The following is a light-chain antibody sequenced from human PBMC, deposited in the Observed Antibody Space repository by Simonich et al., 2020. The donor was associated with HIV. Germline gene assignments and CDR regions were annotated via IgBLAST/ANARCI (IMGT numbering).Light chain of an antibody. V-gene: IGLV3-21*03. CDR1: NIGSKR. CDR3: QVWDTSSDHPGV. Sequence: SYVLTQPPSVSVAPGKTARITCGGNNIGSKRVHWYQQKPGQAPVLVVYDDSDRPAGIPERFSGSNSGNTATLTISRVEAGDEADYYCQVWDTSSDHPGVFGGGTKLTVL. J-gene: IGLJ3*02. CDR2: DDS.